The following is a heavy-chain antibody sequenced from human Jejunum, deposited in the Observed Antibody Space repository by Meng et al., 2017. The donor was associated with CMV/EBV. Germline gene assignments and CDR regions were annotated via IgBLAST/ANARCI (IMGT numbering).Heavy chain of an antibody. J-gene: IGHJ5*02. CDR1: GGSFSHYY. Sequence: QVHLQQWGAGLLKPSEPLSLTCAVSGGSFSHYYWNWIRQSPGKGLEWMGEINQSVGSNYNPSLQSRVTISMDTSKNNFSLELDSVTAADTAVYDCACVGCLNRWFDPGGQGTLVTVSS. CDR3: ACVGCLNRWFDP. V-gene: IGHV4-34*01. D-gene: IGHD3-16*01. CDR2: INQSVGS.